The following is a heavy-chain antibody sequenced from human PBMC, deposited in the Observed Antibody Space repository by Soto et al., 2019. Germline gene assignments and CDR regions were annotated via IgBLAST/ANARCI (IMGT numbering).Heavy chain of an antibody. CDR3: ARRGDYGDY. CDR2: IKQDGSEK. D-gene: IGHD4-17*01. CDR1: GFTFNRNW. J-gene: IGHJ4*02. V-gene: IGHV3-7*01. Sequence: EVQLVESGGGLVQPGGSLRLSCVASGFTFNRNWMTWVHQAPGKGLEWVANIKQDGSEKNYVDSVRGRFTISRDDAKNSLYLQMNSLRAEDTAVYYCARRGDYGDYWGQGTLVTVSS.